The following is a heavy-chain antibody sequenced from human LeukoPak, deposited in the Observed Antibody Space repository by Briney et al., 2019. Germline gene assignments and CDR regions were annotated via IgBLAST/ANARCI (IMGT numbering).Heavy chain of an antibody. Sequence: GGSLRLSCAASGFTFSSYSMHWVRQAPGKGLEWVAVISYDGSNKYYADSVKGRFTISRDNSKNTLYLQMNSLRAEDTAVYYCARDASLGDTAMVGGYWGQGTLVTVSS. CDR1: GFTFSSYS. CDR2: ISYDGSNK. CDR3: ARDASLGDTAMVGGY. V-gene: IGHV3-30*04. D-gene: IGHD5-18*01. J-gene: IGHJ4*02.